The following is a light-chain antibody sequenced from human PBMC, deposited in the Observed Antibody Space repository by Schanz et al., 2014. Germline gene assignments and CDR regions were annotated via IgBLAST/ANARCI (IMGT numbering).Light chain of an antibody. CDR2: GAS. Sequence: EIVMTQSPATLSVSPGERATLSCRASHSVTSNLAWYQQKPGQAPRLLIYGASTRATGIPARFSGSGSGTEFTLTISSLQAEDVAVYYCQQSYATPVTFGGGTRVEIK. V-gene: IGKV3-15*01. CDR1: HSVTSN. CDR3: QQSYATPVT. J-gene: IGKJ4*01.